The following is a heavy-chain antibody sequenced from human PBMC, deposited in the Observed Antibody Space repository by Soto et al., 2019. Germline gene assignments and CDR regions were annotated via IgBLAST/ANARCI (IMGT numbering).Heavy chain of an antibody. CDR2: IYWDEDK. CDR3: AHRVLRSVFGLVTTTAIYFDF. J-gene: IGHJ4*02. V-gene: IGHV2-5*02. CDR1: GFSLTTSGVG. D-gene: IGHD3-3*01. Sequence: QITLNESGPTQVKPRQTLTLTCTFSGFSLTTSGVGVGWIRQSPGKAPEWLALIYWDEDKRYSPSLKSRLTIIKDSSKNQVVLTMADLDPADTATYYCAHRVLRSVFGLVTTTAIYFDFWGQGTPVAVSS.